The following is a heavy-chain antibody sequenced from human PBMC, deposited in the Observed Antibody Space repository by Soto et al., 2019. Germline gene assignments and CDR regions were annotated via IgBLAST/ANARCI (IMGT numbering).Heavy chain of an antibody. D-gene: IGHD2-2*01. V-gene: IGHV3-11*01. Sequence: GGSLRLSCAASGFTFSDYYMSWIRQAPGRGLEWVSYISSIGDTIFYADSVKGRFTISRDNPKNSLYLQMNSLRAEDTAVYYCARDRYCSSTNCQGSVFDYWGQGTLVTVSS. J-gene: IGHJ4*02. CDR3: ARDRYCSSTNCQGSVFDY. CDR2: ISSIGDTI. CDR1: GFTFSDYY.